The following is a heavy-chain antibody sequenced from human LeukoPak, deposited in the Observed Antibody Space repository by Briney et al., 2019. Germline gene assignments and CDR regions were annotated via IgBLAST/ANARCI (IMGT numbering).Heavy chain of an antibody. D-gene: IGHD3-16*01. V-gene: IGHV4-34*01. CDR1: GGSISSYY. J-gene: IGHJ4*02. CDR3: ARAPYYDYVWGSCPLDY. CDR2: INHSGST. Sequence: SETLSLTCTVSGGSISSYYWSWIRQPPGKGLEWIGEINHSGSTNYNPSLKSRVTISVDTSKNQFSLKLSSVTAADTAVYYCARAPYYDYVWGSCPLDYWGQGTLVTVSS.